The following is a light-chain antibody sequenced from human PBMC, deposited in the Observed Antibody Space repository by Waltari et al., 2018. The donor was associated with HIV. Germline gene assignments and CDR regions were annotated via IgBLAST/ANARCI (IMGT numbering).Light chain of an antibody. Sequence: HSDLTQPPSASGSPGQSVTISCTGSDSDIGTYKLVSWYQHHPGKAPKLIIYEVNKRPSGVPDRFSGSKSGDTASLTVSGLQAEDEADYYCASHRGLNNLGVFGTGTKVTVL. CDR3: ASHRGLNNLGV. CDR1: DSDIGTYKL. V-gene: IGLV2-8*01. CDR2: EVN. J-gene: IGLJ1*01.